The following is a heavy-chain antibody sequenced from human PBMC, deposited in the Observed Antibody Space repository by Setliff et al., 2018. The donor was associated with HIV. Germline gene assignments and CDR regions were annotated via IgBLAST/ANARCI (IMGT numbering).Heavy chain of an antibody. CDR2: VHYGGSI. J-gene: IGHJ3*02. CDR3: ARVDRVESAFDI. Sequence: SETLSLTCTVSGGPISTNDHYWGFIRQSPGKGLEWIASVHYGGSIFYNPSLKSRVTLSVGTSKRQFFLNLSSATTADTAMYYCARVDRVESAFDIWGQGAMVTVSS. D-gene: IGHD2-15*01. CDR1: GGPISTNDHY. V-gene: IGHV4-39*01.